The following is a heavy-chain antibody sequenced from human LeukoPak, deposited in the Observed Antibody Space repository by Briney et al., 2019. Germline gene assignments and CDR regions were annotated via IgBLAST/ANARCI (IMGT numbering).Heavy chain of an antibody. V-gene: IGHV4-38-2*02. Sequence: SETLSLTCTVSGYSISSGYYWGWIRQPPGKGLEWIGSIYHSGSTYYNPSLKSRVTISVDTSKNQFSLKLSSVTAADTAVYYCARTIYDYVWGSYRKPFDYWGQGTLVTVSS. D-gene: IGHD3-16*02. CDR3: ARTIYDYVWGSYRKPFDY. J-gene: IGHJ4*02. CDR2: IYHSGST. CDR1: GYSISSGYY.